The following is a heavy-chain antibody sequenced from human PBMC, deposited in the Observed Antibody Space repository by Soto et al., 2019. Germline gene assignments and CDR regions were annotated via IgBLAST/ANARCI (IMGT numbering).Heavy chain of an antibody. D-gene: IGHD6-19*01. CDR1: GHSLSSGGYY. J-gene: IGHJ4*02. CDR2: IYFTGST. Sequence: QVELQESGPGLVRPSETLTLTCSVSGHSLSSGGYYWSWIRQHPGKGLEWVGYIYFTGSTLYNPSLKSRLVISVDTSKNQFSLRLSSVTAADTAVYYCARDWGSSGWPNWGQGVLVTVSS. CDR3: ARDWGSSGWPN. V-gene: IGHV4-31*03.